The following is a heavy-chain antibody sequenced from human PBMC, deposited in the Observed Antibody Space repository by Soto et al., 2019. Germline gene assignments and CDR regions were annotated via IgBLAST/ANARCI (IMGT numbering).Heavy chain of an antibody. J-gene: IGHJ6*03. V-gene: IGHV3-74*01. CDR1: GFTFSSYW. D-gene: IGHD2-2*01. CDR2: INSDESST. Sequence: LRLSCAASGFTFSSYWMHWVRQAPGKGLVWVSRINSDESSTSYADSVKGRFTISRDNAKNTLYLQMNSLRAEDTALYYCARGTPIVVVPAASFMDCWGKGTTVTVYS. CDR3: ARGTPIVVVPAASFMDC.